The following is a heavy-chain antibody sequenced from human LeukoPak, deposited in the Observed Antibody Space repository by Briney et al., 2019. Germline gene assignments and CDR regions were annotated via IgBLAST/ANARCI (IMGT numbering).Heavy chain of an antibody. J-gene: IGHJ6*02. V-gene: IGHV3-43*02. CDR3: AKAPLSANGLFYYYGMDV. CDR2: ITGDGGTT. D-gene: IGHD2-8*01. Sequence: PGGTLRLSCAASGFTFDEYVTHCGRQDPVKGLEWVSVITGDGGTTYYADCVKGRFNIFRDNSKNSLYLQMNSLRTEDTALDYCAKAPLSANGLFYYYGMDVWGQGTTVTVSS. CDR1: GFTFDEYV.